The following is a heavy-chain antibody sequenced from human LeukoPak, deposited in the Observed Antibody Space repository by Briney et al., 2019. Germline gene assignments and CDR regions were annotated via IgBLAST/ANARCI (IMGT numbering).Heavy chain of an antibody. CDR1: GYTFTGYY. V-gene: IGHV1-2*02. J-gene: IGHJ5*02. CDR2: INPNSGGT. CDR3: ARDTDDILTGYYLKWFDP. D-gene: IGHD3-9*01. Sequence: ASVKLSCKASGYTFTGYYIHWVRQAPGQGLEWMGWINPNSGGTNYAQKFQGRVTMTRDTSISTAYMELSRLRSDDTAVYYCARDTDDILTGYYLKWFDPSGHGTLVTLSS.